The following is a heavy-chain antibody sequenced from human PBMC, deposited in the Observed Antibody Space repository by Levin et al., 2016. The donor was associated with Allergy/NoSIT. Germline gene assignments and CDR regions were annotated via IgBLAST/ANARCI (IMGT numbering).Heavy chain of an antibody. CDR3: ARDDIVVVPAATYYYYYGMDV. D-gene: IGHD2-2*01. CDR2: INAGNGNT. V-gene: IGHV1-3*01. Sequence: WVRQAPGQRLEWMGWINAGNGNTKYSQKFQGRVTITRDTSASTAYMELSSLRSEDTAVYYCARDDIVVVPAATYYYYYGMDVWGQGTTVTVSS. J-gene: IGHJ6*02.